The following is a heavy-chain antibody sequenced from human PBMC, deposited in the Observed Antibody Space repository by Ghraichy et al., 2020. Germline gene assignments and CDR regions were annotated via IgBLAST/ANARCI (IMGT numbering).Heavy chain of an antibody. CDR2: IYYSGST. J-gene: IGHJ2*01. Sequence: SETLSLTCTVSGDSINSYYWSWIRQPPGKRLEWIAYIYYSGSTNYNPSLKSRVTISVDTSKKQFSLKLSSVTAADTAVYYCARRYYYDQNWYFDLWGRGTLVTVSP. D-gene: IGHD3-22*01. CDR3: ARRYYYDQNWYFDL. V-gene: IGHV4-59*01. CDR1: GDSINSYY.